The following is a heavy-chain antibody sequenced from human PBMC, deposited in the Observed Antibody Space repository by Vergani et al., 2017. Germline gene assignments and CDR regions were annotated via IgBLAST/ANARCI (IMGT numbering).Heavy chain of an antibody. D-gene: IGHD4-23*01. Sequence: EVQLVESGGGLVQPGGSLRLSCAASGFTFSSYEMNWVRQAPGKGLEWVSYISTSGNTIYYADSVKGRFTISRDNAKNSLFLQMNSLRAEDTAVYYCANPVAPYYYYYGMDVWGQGTTVTVSS. CDR3: ANPVAPYYYYYGMDV. J-gene: IGHJ6*02. V-gene: IGHV3-48*03. CDR2: ISTSGNTI. CDR1: GFTFSSYE.